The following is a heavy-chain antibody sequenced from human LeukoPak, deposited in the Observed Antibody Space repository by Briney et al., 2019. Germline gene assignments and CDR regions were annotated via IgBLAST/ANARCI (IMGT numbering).Heavy chain of an antibody. Sequence: SETLSLTCTVSGGSISSGGYYWSWIRQHPGKGLEWIGYIYYSGSTYYNPSLKSRVTISVDTSKNQFSLKLSSVTAADTAVYYCARAGSGSLDYWGQGTLVTVSS. V-gene: IGHV4-31*03. CDR1: GGSISSGGYY. D-gene: IGHD3-10*01. CDR3: ARAGSGSLDY. CDR2: IYYSGST. J-gene: IGHJ4*02.